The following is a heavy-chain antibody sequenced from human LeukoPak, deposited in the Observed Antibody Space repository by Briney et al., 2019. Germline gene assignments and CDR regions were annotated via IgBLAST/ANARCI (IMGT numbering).Heavy chain of an antibody. CDR1: GFTVSSNY. CDR3: ARDRYDILTGYAR. J-gene: IGHJ4*02. V-gene: IGHV3-74*01. CDR2: IKSDGSST. Sequence: GGSLRLSCAASGFTVSSNYMSWVRQAPGKGLVWVSRIKSDGSSTSYADSVKGRFTISRDNAKNTLYLQMNSLRAEDTAVYYCARDRYDILTGYARWGQGTLVTVSS. D-gene: IGHD3-9*01.